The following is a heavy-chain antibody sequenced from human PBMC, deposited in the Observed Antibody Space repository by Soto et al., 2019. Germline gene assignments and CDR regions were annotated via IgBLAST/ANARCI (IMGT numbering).Heavy chain of an antibody. CDR3: AKERTVITADFDX. J-gene: IGHJ4*02. D-gene: IGHD4-4*01. Sequence: GGSLRLSCAASGFTFSSYGMSWVRQAPGKGLEWVSSISGRGGNTYYADSVKGRFTISRDNSKNTLYLQMNSLRVEDTAVYYCAKERTVITADFDXWGQGTLVTVSX. CDR1: GFTFSSYG. CDR2: ISGRGGNT. V-gene: IGHV3-23*01.